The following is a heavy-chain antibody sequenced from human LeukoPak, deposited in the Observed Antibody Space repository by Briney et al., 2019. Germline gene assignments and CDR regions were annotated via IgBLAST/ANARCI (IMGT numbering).Heavy chain of an antibody. V-gene: IGHV3-23*01. Sequence: GGSLRLSCAASGYTFSGFAMSWVRRTPGKGLEGGSGISGTGDNTLYADSVKGRFTISRDNSKNALYLQMNSLRLEDTAVYYCARDRDCSRTSCFNASDVWGQGTMAIVSS. CDR3: ARDRDCSRTSCFNASDV. D-gene: IGHD2-2*01. CDR2: ISGTGDNT. J-gene: IGHJ3*01. CDR1: GYTFSGFA.